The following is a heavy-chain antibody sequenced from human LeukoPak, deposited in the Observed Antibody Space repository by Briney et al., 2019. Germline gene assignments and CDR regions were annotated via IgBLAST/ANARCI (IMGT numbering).Heavy chain of an antibody. CDR3: ARGRSSGWSPPGGY. J-gene: IGHJ4*02. V-gene: IGHV4-34*01. D-gene: IGHD6-19*01. CDR1: GGSFSGYY. Sequence: NASETLSLTCAVYGGSFSGYYWSWIRQPPGKGLGGFGEINHSGSTNYNPSLKSRVTISVDTSKNQFSLKLSSVTAADTAVYYCARGRSSGWSPPGGYWGQGTLVTVSS. CDR2: INHSGST.